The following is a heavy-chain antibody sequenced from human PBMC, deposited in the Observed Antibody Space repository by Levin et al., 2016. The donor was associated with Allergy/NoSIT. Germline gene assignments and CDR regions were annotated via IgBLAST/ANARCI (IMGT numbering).Heavy chain of an antibody. J-gene: IGHJ6*02. CDR2: INTYNGNT. D-gene: IGHD5-18*01. Sequence: ASVKVSCKASGYTFTSYGISWVRQAPGQGLDWMGWINTYNGNTNYAQKLQGRVTMTTDTSTSTAYMELRSLRSDDTAVYYCARDTDVGYSFYYYGMDVWGQGTTVTVSS. CDR3: ARDTDVGYSFYYYGMDV. CDR1: GYTFTSYG. V-gene: IGHV1-18*01.